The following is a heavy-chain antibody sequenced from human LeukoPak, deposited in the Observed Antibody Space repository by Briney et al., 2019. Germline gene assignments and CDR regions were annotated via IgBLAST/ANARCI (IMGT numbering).Heavy chain of an antibody. Sequence: GASVKVSCKASGYTFTSYGISWVRQAPGQGLEWMGGIIPIFGTTNYAQKFQGRVTITADKSTSTAYMELSSLGSEDTAVYYCAKDGAQFYYGSQRAHPRSPYYYMDVWGKGTTVTVSS. J-gene: IGHJ6*03. D-gene: IGHD3-10*01. CDR3: AKDGAQFYYGSQRAHPRSPYYYMDV. V-gene: IGHV1-69*06. CDR1: GYTFTSYG. CDR2: IIPIFGTT.